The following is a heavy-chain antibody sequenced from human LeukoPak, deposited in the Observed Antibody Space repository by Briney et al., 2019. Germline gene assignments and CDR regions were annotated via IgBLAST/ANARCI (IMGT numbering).Heavy chain of an antibody. CDR1: GFTVSSNY. CDR3: ASALRPFGY. CDR2: IYSGGST. D-gene: IGHD3-16*01. Sequence: PGGSLRLSCAVSGFTVSSNYMSWVRQAPGKGLEWVSVIYSGGSTSYADSVKGRFTISRDNSKNTLYLQMNTLRAEDTAVYYCASALRPFGYWGQGTLVTVSS. V-gene: IGHV3-53*01. J-gene: IGHJ4*02.